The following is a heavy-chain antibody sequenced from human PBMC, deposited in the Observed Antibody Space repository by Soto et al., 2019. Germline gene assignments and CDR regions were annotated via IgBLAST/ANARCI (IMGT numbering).Heavy chain of an antibody. D-gene: IGHD6-13*01. CDR1: GDSGSGGRYY. CDR3: ARYRREAVAGYTLDN. V-gene: IGHV4-61*01. Sequence: SLTCTVSGDSGSGGRYYWCWCRQPPGKGLEWIGYVYNSGSTNYNPSLKSRVTISEDTSKSQFSLKVNSMTAADTAVYYCARYRREAVAGYTLDNWGQGLGVTVSA. J-gene: IGHJ4*02. CDR2: VYNSGST.